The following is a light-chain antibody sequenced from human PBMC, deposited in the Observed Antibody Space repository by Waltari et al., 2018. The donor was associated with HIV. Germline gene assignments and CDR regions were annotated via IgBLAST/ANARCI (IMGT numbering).Light chain of an antibody. J-gene: IGLJ2*01. CDR1: SSDIGNSNL. V-gene: IGLV2-23*02. Sequence: QSALTQPASVSGSPGQSISISCTEASSDIGNSNLVSWYQHHTGRAPKLLIFEVTKRPSGVSNRFSGSKSGNTASLTISDLQAEDEADYYCCSHASSGTLVVFGGGTRVTVL. CDR2: EVT. CDR3: CSHASSGTLVV.